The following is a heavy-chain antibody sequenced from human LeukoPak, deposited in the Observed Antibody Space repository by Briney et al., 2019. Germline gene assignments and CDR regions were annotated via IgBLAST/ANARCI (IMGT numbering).Heavy chain of an antibody. J-gene: IGHJ4*02. CDR3: ARDSSSSPFDY. CDR2: ISGSGGST. Sequence: GGSLRLSCAASGFTFSSYTMHWVRQAPGKGLEWVSAISGSGGSTYYADSVKGRFTISRDNSKNTLYLQMNTLRAEDTAVYYCARDSSSSPFDYWGQGTLVTVSS. V-gene: IGHV3-23*01. D-gene: IGHD6-13*01. CDR1: GFTFSSYT.